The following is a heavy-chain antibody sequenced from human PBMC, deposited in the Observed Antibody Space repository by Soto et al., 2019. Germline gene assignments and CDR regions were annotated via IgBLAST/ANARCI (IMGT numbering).Heavy chain of an antibody. V-gene: IGHV3-33*01. CDR3: ASGTGRITIFGVVPGY. CDR1: GFTFSSYG. D-gene: IGHD3-3*01. J-gene: IGHJ4*02. Sequence: PGGSLRLSCAASGFTFSSYGMHWVRQAPGKGLEWVAVIRYDGSNKYYADSAKGRFTISRDNSKNTLYLQMNSLRAEDTAVYYCASGTGRITIFGVVPGYWGQGTLVTVSS. CDR2: IRYDGSNK.